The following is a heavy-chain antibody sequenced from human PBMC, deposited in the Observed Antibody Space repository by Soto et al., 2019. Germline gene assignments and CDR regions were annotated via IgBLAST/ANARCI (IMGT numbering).Heavy chain of an antibody. J-gene: IGHJ4*02. V-gene: IGHV3-23*01. Sequence: GGSLRLSCAASGFTFTNYGMSWGRQPPGKGLEWVSSIGRTGDTFYADSVQGRFTISGDTSKNTLYLQINSLGAEDPAVYYCARRDNYCFYYWGQGTLVNVSS. CDR1: GFTFTNYG. CDR2: IGRTGDT. CDR3: ARRDNYCFYY. D-gene: IGHD2-15*01.